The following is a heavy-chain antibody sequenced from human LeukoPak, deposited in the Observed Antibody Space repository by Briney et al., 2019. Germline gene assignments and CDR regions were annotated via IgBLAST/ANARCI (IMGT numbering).Heavy chain of an antibody. CDR1: GFTFNNFG. J-gene: IGHJ4*02. V-gene: IGHV3-7*01. D-gene: IGHD6-19*01. CDR3: ARALYNHGWFPDYFDY. Sequence: GGSLRLSCAASGFTFNNFGMHWVRQAPGKGLEWVANIKTDGYDKYYVDSLKGRFTISRDNAENSLYLQMDSLRAEDTAVYYCARALYNHGWFPDYFDYWGQGTLVTVSS. CDR2: IKTDGYDK.